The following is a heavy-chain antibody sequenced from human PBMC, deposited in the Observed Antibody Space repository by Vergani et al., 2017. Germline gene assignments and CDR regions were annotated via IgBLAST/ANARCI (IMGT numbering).Heavy chain of an antibody. D-gene: IGHD1-26*01. Sequence: QVQLVESGGGVVQPGRSLRLSCAASGFTFSSYGMHWVRQAPGKGLEWVAVISYDGSNKYDADSVKGRFTISRDNSKNTLYLQMNSLRAEDTAVYYCAKIKGGSSSAFDIWGQGTMVTVSS. V-gene: IGHV3-30*18. CDR1: GFTFSSYG. CDR3: AKIKGGSSSAFDI. J-gene: IGHJ3*02. CDR2: ISYDGSNK.